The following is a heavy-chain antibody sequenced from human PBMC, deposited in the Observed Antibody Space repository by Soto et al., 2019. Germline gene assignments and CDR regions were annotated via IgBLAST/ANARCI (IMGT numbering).Heavy chain of an antibody. D-gene: IGHD3-10*01. CDR1: GVSISSYY. V-gene: IGHV4-59*08. CDR3: ARRYGLSAFDI. CDR2: IYYSGST. Sequence: SETLSLTCTVSGVSISSYYWSWIRQPPGKGLEWIGDIYYSGSTNYNPSLKSRVTISVDTSKNQFSLKLSSVTAADTAVYFCARRYGLSAFDIWGQGTMVTVSS. J-gene: IGHJ3*02.